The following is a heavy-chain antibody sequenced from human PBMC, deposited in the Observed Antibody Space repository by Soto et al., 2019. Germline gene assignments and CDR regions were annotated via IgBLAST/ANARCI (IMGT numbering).Heavy chain of an antibody. V-gene: IGHV3-66*01. CDR3: ARCDGSATYCFFFAY. Sequence: EVQVVESGGGLVQSGGSLTLSCAASGFTVSNSYMSWVRQAPGKGLXWVSAIYSGGSTYYADSVKGRFTISRDNSRNTLYLQMNSLRAEDTAVYFCARCDGSATYCFFFAYWGQGTPVTVSS. CDR2: IYSGGST. CDR1: GFTVSNSY. D-gene: IGHD3-10*01. J-gene: IGHJ4*02.